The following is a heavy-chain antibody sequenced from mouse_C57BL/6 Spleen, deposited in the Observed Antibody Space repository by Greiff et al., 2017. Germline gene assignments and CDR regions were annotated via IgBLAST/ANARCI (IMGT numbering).Heavy chain of an antibody. CDR3: ANYYGSRWYFDV. D-gene: IGHD1-1*01. CDR1: GYSITSGYY. J-gene: IGHJ1*03. Sequence: EVKLQESGPGLVKPSQSLSLTCSVTGYSITSGYYWNWIRQFPGNKLEWMGYISYDGSNNYNPSLKNRISITRDTSKNQIFLKLNSVTTEDTATYDCANYYGSRWYFDVWGTGTTVTVSS. V-gene: IGHV3-6*01. CDR2: ISYDGSN.